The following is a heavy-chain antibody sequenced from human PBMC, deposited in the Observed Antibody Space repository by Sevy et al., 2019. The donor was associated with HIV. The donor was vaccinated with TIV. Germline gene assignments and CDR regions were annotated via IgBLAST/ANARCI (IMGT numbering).Heavy chain of an antibody. CDR3: ARTLRYSSGWLDY. D-gene: IGHD6-19*01. CDR2: ISTGSSHM. Sequence: GGSLRLSCVASGFTFSDYYMSWDRQAPGKGLEWVSDISTGSSHMYFADSVKGRFTISRDNAKNSLFLQMNNLSAEDTAVYYCARTLRYSSGWLDYWGQGTLVTVSS. CDR1: GFTFSDYY. J-gene: IGHJ4*02. V-gene: IGHV3-11*01.